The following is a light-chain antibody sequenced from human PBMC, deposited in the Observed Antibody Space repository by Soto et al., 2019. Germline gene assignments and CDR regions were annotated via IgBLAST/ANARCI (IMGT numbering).Light chain of an antibody. Sequence: EIVLTQSPGTLSLSPGERATLSCRASQSVSSSYLAWYQQKPGQAPRLLIYGASSRATDIPDRFSGSGSGTDFTLTISRLEPEDFAVSYCQQYGSSPGTFGQGPKVDIK. J-gene: IGKJ1*01. CDR1: QSVSSSY. CDR2: GAS. CDR3: QQYGSSPGT. V-gene: IGKV3-20*01.